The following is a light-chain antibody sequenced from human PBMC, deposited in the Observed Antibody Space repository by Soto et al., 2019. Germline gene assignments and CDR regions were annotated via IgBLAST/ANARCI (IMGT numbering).Light chain of an antibody. CDR1: SSDVGGYNY. CDR2: EVT. V-gene: IGLV2-8*01. CDR3: SSYAGSNNFGV. J-gene: IGLJ2*01. Sequence: QSALTQPPSASGSPGQSVTISCTGTSSDVGGYNYVSWHQLHPGKAPKLMIYEVTKRPSGVPDRFSGSKSGNTASLTVSGLQAEDEADYYCSSYAGSNNFGVFGGGTKLTVL.